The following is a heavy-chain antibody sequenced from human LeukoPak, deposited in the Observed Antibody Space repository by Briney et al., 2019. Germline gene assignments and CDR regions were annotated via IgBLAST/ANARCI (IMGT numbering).Heavy chain of an antibody. D-gene: IGHD3-9*01. CDR3: ARLSDILTGYYGY. CDR2: IIPIFGTA. CDR1: GGTFSSYA. V-gene: IGHV1-69*06. J-gene: IGHJ4*02. Sequence: SVKVSCKASGGTFSSYAISRVRQAPGQGLEWMGGIIPIFGTANYAQKFQGRVTITADKSTSTAYMELSSLRSEDTAVYYCARLSDILTGYYGYWGQGTLVTVSS.